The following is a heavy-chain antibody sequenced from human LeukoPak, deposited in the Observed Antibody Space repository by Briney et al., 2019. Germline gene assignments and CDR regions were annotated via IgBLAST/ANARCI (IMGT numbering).Heavy chain of an antibody. V-gene: IGHV4-59*11. CDR1: GVSISSQY. D-gene: IGHD6-6*01. CDR2: ISYSGST. Sequence: PSETLSLTCTVSGVSISSQYWSWLRQPPGKGLEWIGYISYSGSTSYNPSLKSRVTISVDTSKSQFSLRLRSVTAADTAVYYCARDIISEYSRSHSHFDPWGQGTLVTVSS. CDR3: ARDIISEYSRSHSHFDP. J-gene: IGHJ5*02.